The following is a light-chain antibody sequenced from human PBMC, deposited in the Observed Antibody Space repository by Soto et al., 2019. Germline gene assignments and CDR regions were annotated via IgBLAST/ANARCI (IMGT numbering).Light chain of an antibody. Sequence: EIVLTQSPATLSLSPGERATLSCRASQTVGSYLAWYQQKPGQAPRLLIYDTSSRATGIPARFSGGGCGTHFTLTISSLEPEDFAVYYCQQRTNWPPYTFGQGTKLEIK. CDR3: QQRTNWPPYT. V-gene: IGKV3-11*01. CDR2: DTS. J-gene: IGKJ2*01. CDR1: QTVGSY.